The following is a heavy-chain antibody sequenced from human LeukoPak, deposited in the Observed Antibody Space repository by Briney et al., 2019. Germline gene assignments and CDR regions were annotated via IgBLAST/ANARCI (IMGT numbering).Heavy chain of an antibody. Sequence: GGSLRLSCAASGFTFSSYSMNWVRQAPGKGLVWVSHINSDGRTTDYADSVKGRFTISRDNAKNSLYLQMNSLRAEDTAVYYCARDPPGEGDYWGQGTLVTVSS. CDR2: INSDGRTT. CDR1: GFTFSSYS. CDR3: ARDPPGEGDY. J-gene: IGHJ4*02. V-gene: IGHV3-48*04. D-gene: IGHD1-1*01.